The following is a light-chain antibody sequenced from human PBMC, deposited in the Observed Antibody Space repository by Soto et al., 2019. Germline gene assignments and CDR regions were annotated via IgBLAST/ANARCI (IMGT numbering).Light chain of an antibody. CDR3: QSYDSSLSGHYV. CDR2: GNS. V-gene: IGLV1-40*01. Sequence: QSVLTQPPSVSGAPGQRVTISCTWSSSNIGAGYDVHWYQQLPGTAPKLLIYGNSNRPSGVPDRFSGSKSGTSASLAITGLQAEDEADYYCQSYDSSLSGHYVFGTGTKVTVL. CDR1: SSNIGAGYD. J-gene: IGLJ1*01.